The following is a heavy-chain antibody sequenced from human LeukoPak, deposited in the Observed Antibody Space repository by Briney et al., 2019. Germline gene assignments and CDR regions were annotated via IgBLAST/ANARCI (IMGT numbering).Heavy chain of an antibody. J-gene: IGHJ6*03. CDR1: GGSVGSGDYY. D-gene: IGHD1-26*01. V-gene: IGHV4-30-4*08. CDR2: IYHSGST. Sequence: SQTLSLTCTVSGGSVGSGDYYWSWIRQPPGKGLEWIGCIYHSGSTYYNPSLKSRVTISLDTPKNQLSLKLSSVTAADTAVYYCARASSGSYSGPIYYYYYMDVWGKGTTVTVSS. CDR3: ARASSGSYSGPIYYYYYMDV.